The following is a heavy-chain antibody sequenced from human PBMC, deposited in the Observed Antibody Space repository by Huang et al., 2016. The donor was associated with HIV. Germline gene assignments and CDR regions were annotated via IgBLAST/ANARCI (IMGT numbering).Heavy chain of an antibody. J-gene: IGHJ4*02. CDR1: GGSIKSRNYY. D-gene: IGHD3-22*01. CDR2: IYYSGSP. Sequence: QLQLQESGPGLVKPSDTLSLNCTISGGSIKSRNYYWGWVRQAPGKGLEWIGDIYYSGSPYYNPSLRRRVSLSVDMSKNQVTLKVNAVIAADTAVYYCARRQGSGYYFYFDYWGRGIPVTVSA. V-gene: IGHV4-39*01. CDR3: ARRQGSGYYFYFDY.